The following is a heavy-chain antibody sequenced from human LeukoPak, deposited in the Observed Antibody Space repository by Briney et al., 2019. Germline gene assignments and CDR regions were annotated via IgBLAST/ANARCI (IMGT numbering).Heavy chain of an antibody. V-gene: IGHV3-23*01. J-gene: IGHJ4*02. Sequence: GGTLRLSCAASGFTFSSYGMSWVRQTPGKGLEWVSGFSDKTTYYADSVKGRFTISRDNSKNTLYLEVISLTAEDTAVYYCAKDDAWLRFGEWSQGTLVTVSS. CDR3: AKDDAWLRFGE. D-gene: IGHD3-10*01. CDR1: GFTFSSYG. CDR2: FSDKTT.